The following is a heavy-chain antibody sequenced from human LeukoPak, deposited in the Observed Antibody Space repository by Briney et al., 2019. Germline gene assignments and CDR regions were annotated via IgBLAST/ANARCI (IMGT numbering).Heavy chain of an antibody. D-gene: IGHD3-10*01. Sequence: GGSLRLSCAASGFTLSSYAISWVRQAPGKGLEWVSAISGSAGSTYYADSVKGRFTISRDNSKNTLYLQMSSLSAEDTAVYYCARTTTPHYYGSGSYALGYWGQGTLVTVPS. J-gene: IGHJ4*02. CDR2: ISGSAGST. V-gene: IGHV3-23*01. CDR1: GFTLSSYA. CDR3: ARTTTPHYYGSGSYALGY.